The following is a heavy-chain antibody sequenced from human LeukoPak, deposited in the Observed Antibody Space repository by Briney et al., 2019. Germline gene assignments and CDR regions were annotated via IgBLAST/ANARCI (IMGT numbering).Heavy chain of an antibody. D-gene: IGHD6-19*01. J-gene: IGHJ4*02. V-gene: IGHV3-23*01. CDR2: ISDSGDRT. Sequence: GGSLRLSCAASGFAFSRLDMGWVRQAPGKGLEWVSAISDSGDRTYYADSVKGRFTLSRDNSKNTLYLQMNSLRAEDTAVYYCAKDARRSSGWWFFDHWGQGTLVTVSS. CDR1: GFAFSRLD. CDR3: AKDARRSSGWWFFDH.